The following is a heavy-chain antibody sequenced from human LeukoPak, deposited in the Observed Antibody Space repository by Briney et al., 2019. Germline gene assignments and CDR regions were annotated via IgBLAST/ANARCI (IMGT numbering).Heavy chain of an antibody. CDR3: ARWRRYCSSTSCYAGIYGY. J-gene: IGHJ4*02. CDR2: INPNSGGT. Sequence: ASVKVSCKTYGYTFTGYYMHWVRQAPGQGLEWMGWINPNSGGTNYAQKFQGRVTMTRDTSISTAYMELSRLRSDDTAVYYCARWRRYCSSTSCYAGIYGYWGQGTLVTVSS. V-gene: IGHV1-2*02. D-gene: IGHD2-2*01. CDR1: GYTFTGYY.